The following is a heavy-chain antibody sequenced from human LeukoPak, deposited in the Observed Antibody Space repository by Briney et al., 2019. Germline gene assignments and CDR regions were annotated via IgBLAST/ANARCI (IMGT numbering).Heavy chain of an antibody. CDR1: GFTFTNYA. V-gene: IGHV3-23*01. Sequence: GGSLRLSCAASGFTFTNYAMNWVRQAPGKRLGWVSSITSNARDKYFADSVKGRFTVSSGHSGHPLYLQLNRLRGDDTRKLYLSKAPLGSCTRVRCYQFDSWGQGTLVTVSS. CDR3: SKAPLGSCTRVRCYQFDS. D-gene: IGHD2-15*01. J-gene: IGHJ4*02. CDR2: ITSNARDK.